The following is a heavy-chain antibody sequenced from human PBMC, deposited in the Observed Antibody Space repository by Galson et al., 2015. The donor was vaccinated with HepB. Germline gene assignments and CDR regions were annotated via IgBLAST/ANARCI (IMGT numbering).Heavy chain of an antibody. CDR2: IIPIFGTA. V-gene: IGHV1-69*13. CDR1: GGTFSSYA. CDR3: ARGPYDSSNFDY. D-gene: IGHD3-22*01. Sequence: SVKVSCKASGGTFSSYAISWVRQAPGQGLEWMGGIIPIFGTANYAQKFQGRVTITADESTGTAYMELSSLRSEDTAVYYCARGPYDSSNFDYWGQGTLVTVSS. J-gene: IGHJ4*02.